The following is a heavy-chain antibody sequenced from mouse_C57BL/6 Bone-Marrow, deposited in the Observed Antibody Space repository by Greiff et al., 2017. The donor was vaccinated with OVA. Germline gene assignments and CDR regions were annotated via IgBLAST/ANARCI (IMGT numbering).Heavy chain of an antibody. Sequence: QVHVKQSGAELVKPGASVKLSCKASGYTFTEYTIHWVKQRSGQGLEWIGWFYPGSGSIKYNEKFKDKATLTADKSSSTVYMELSRLTSEDSAVYFCARHEAYYSNRYYFDYWGQGTTLTVSS. V-gene: IGHV1-62-2*01. D-gene: IGHD2-5*01. CDR1: GYTFTEYT. CDR3: ARHEAYYSNRYYFDY. J-gene: IGHJ2*01. CDR2: FYPGSGSI.